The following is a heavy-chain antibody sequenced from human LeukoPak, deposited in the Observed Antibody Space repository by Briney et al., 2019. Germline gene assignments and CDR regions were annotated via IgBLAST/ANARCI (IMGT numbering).Heavy chain of an antibody. CDR2: INWNGGST. CDR1: GFTFDDYG. D-gene: IGHD6-13*01. Sequence: GGSLRLSCAASGFTFDDYGMSWVRQAPGKGLEWASGINWNGGSTGYADSVKGRFTISRDNAKNSLYLQMNSLRAEDTALYHCARDSSSSWYGEFDYWGQGTLVTVSS. CDR3: ARDSSSSWYGEFDY. V-gene: IGHV3-20*01. J-gene: IGHJ4*02.